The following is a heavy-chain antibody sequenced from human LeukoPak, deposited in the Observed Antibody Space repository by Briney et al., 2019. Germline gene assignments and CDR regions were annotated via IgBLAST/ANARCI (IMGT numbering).Heavy chain of an antibody. V-gene: IGHV4-39*07. CDR1: GGSISSGGYS. D-gene: IGHD3-10*01. Sequence: SETLSLTCAVSGGSISSGGYSWSWIRQPPGKGLEWIGSIYHSGSTYYNPPLKSRVTISVDTSKNQFSLKLSSVTAADTAVYYCARDGPFARYYYGSGSYSISDAFDIWGQGTMVTVSS. J-gene: IGHJ3*02. CDR3: ARDGPFARYYYGSGSYSISDAFDI. CDR2: IYHSGST.